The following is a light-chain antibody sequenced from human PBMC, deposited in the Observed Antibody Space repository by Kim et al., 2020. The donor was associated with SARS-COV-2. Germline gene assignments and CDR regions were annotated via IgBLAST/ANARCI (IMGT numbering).Light chain of an antibody. CDR3: QQYGSSPQT. J-gene: IGKJ1*01. Sequence: SPGERTTLTWCATQYVRSNYFAWYQQKPGQALKLLIYGAASRATGIPDRFSGSGSGTDFTLTISRLEPEDFAVYHCQQYGSSPQTFGQGTKVDIK. V-gene: IGKV3-20*01. CDR1: QYVRSNY. CDR2: GAA.